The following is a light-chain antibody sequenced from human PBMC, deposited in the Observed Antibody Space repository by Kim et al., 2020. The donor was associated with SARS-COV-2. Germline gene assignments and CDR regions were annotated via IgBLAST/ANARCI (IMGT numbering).Light chain of an antibody. CDR3: LQYYNWPRT. CDR2: SGS. Sequence: VSPVYRVTLSTRASESVYTRFAGYRQKPGQAPRIPITSGSTRAIGVPARFSGSGSGTECTLTIDSMQSEDFAFYYCLQYYNWPRTFGQGTKVDIK. J-gene: IGKJ1*01. CDR1: ESVYTR. V-gene: IGKV3-15*01.